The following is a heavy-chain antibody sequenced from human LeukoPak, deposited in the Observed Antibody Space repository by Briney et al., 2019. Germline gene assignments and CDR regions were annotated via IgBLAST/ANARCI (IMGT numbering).Heavy chain of an antibody. D-gene: IGHD2-2*02. V-gene: IGHV4-4*07. Sequence: PSETLSLTCTVSGGSISSYYWSWIRQPAGKGLEWIGRIYTSGSTNYNPSLKSRVTMSVDTSKNQFSLKLSSVTAADTAVYYCVRGAPYQLLYSYYYMDVWGKGTTVTVSS. CDR3: VRGAPYQLLYSYYYMDV. CDR1: GGSISSYY. CDR2: IYTSGST. J-gene: IGHJ6*03.